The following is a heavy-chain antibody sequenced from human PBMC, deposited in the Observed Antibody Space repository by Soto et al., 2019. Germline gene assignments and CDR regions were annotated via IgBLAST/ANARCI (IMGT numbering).Heavy chain of an antibody. Sequence: QVQLVQSGSEVKQPGASVKVSCKASGYTFTGSAMHWVRQAPEQRPEWLGWINVGNGNTRYSQKLEGRVTITRDTSASTAYMELSSLRSEATAAYYCARDPFPGGMDVWGQGTTVTVSS. CDR2: INVGNGNT. V-gene: IGHV1-3*01. J-gene: IGHJ6*02. CDR1: GYTFTGSA. D-gene: IGHD3-10*01. CDR3: ARDPFPGGMDV.